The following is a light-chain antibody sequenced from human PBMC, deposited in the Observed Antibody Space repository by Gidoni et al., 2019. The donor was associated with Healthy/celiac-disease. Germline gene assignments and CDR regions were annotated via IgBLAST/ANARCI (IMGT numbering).Light chain of an antibody. V-gene: IGLV3-9*01. CDR3: QVWDSSTWV. J-gene: IGLJ3*02. CDR1: NIGSKN. Sequence: SYELTQPLSVSVAMGQTARIICGRNNIGSKNVHWYQQKPRQAPVLVIYRDSNRPSGIPDRFSGSNSGNTATLTISRAQAGDEADYYCQVWDSSTWVFGGGTKLTVL. CDR2: RDS.